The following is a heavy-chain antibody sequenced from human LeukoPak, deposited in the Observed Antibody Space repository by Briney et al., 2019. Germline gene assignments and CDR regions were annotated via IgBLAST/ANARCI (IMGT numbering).Heavy chain of an antibody. J-gene: IGHJ4*02. D-gene: IGHD3-3*01. Sequence: PGGSLRLSCAASGFTFGTYAMSWVRQAPGKGLEWVSAFSGSGGSTYYAESVKGRFTISRDNSKNTLYLQMNSLRAEDTAVYYCAKAYFGVVIVFDYWGQGTLVTVSS. V-gene: IGHV3-23*01. CDR3: AKAYFGVVIVFDY. CDR1: GFTFGTYA. CDR2: FSGSGGST.